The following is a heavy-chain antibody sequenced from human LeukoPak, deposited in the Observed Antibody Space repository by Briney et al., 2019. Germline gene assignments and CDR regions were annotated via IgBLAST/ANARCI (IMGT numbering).Heavy chain of an antibody. D-gene: IGHD4-17*01. CDR2: IYTRGST. Sequence: RTSQTLSLTCTVSGGSISSGSYYWSWIRQPAGKGLEWIGRIYTRGSTDYNPSLKSRITISVDTSKNQFSLKLSSVTAADTAVYYCARRELTKVLGWYFDYWGQGTLVTVSS. CDR3: ARRELTKVLGWYFDY. V-gene: IGHV4-61*02. J-gene: IGHJ4*02. CDR1: GGSISSGSYY.